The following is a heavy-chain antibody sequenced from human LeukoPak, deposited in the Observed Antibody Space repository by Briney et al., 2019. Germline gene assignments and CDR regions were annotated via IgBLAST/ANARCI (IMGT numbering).Heavy chain of an antibody. V-gene: IGHV1-8*01. CDR1: GYTFTSCD. CDR2: MNPNSGNT. J-gene: IGHJ6*02. Sequence: GASVKVSCKASGYTFTSCDINWVRQATGQGLEWMGWMNPNSGNTGYAQKFQGRVTMTRNTSISTAYMELSSLRSEDTAVYYCARGQTGYYYYAMDVWGQGATVTVSS. CDR3: ARGQTGYYYYAMDV.